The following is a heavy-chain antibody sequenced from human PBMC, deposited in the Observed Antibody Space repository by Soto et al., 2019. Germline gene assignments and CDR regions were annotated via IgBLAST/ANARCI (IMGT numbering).Heavy chain of an antibody. CDR1: GFMFSSYW. CDR3: ARDFALGIYGVDV. CDR2: IKEDGSEK. J-gene: IGHJ6*02. V-gene: IGHV3-7*04. Sequence: EVQLVESGGGLVQPGGSLRLSCGASGFMFSSYWMSWVRQAPGKGLEWVANIKEDGSEKHYVDSVKGRFTISRDDAKKAPSLEMNRLRAEDTAVYYWARDFALGIYGVDVWGQGTTVTVSS. D-gene: IGHD7-27*01.